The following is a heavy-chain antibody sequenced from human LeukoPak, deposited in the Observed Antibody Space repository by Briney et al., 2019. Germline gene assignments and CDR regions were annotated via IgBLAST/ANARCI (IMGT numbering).Heavy chain of an antibody. CDR3: ARGVGSSGYYSNYYYYGMDV. D-gene: IGHD3-22*01. V-gene: IGHV4-39*07. J-gene: IGHJ6*02. Sequence: SETLSLTCTVSGGSISSSSYYWGWIRQPPGKGLEWIGEINHSGSTNYNPSLKSRVTISVDTSKNQFSLKLSSVTAADTAVYYCARGVGSSGYYSNYYYYGMDVWGQGTTVTVSS. CDR2: INHSGST. CDR1: GGSISSSSYY.